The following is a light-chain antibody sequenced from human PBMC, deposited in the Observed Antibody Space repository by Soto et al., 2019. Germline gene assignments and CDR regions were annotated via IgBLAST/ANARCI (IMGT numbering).Light chain of an antibody. CDR2: GAS. J-gene: IGKJ1*01. V-gene: IGKV3-20*01. CDR3: QQYNNWPRT. Sequence: EIVLTQSPGTLSLSPGEIATLSFSASQSVSSSYLDWYQQKPGQAPRLLIYGASSRATGIPDRFSGSGSGTDFTLTISRLEPEDFAVYYCQQYNNWPRTFGQGTKVDIK. CDR1: QSVSSSY.